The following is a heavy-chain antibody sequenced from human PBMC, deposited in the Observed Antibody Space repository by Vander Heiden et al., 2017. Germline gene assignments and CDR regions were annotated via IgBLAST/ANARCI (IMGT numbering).Heavy chain of an antibody. V-gene: IGHV3-30*18. CDR3: AKSHYYGSGSLDY. D-gene: IGHD3-10*01. CDR2: ISKDGTNE. CDR1: GFIFSSYG. Sequence: QMQLVESGGGVVQPGRSLRLSCAASGFIFSSYGMHWVRQAPGKGLEWVAVISKDGTNEYYADSVKGRFTISRDNSKNTLYLQMNSLRAEDAAVYYCAKSHYYGSGSLDYWGQGTLVTVSS. J-gene: IGHJ4*02.